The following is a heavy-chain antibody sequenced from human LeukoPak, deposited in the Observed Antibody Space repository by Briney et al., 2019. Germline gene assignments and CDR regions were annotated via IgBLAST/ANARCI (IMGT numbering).Heavy chain of an antibody. J-gene: IGHJ4*02. V-gene: IGHV1-3*01. CDR1: GYTFTSYA. CDR3: ARVSSGWHGYLDY. CDR2: INAGNGNA. Sequence: ASGKVSCKASGYTFTSYAMHWGRQAPGQRRGWRGWINAGNGNATYTQNFQDRVTFTRDTSASTAYMDLSSLRSEDTAVYYCARVSSGWHGYLDYWGQGTPVTVSS. D-gene: IGHD6-25*01.